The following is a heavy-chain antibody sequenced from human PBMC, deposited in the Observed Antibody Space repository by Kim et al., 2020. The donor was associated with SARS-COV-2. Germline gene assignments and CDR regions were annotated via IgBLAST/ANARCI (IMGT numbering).Heavy chain of an antibody. Sequence: PSLQSRVAISVDTSRNQFSLKLSSVTAADTAVYYCARRFRTYYYDSSGSDWGQGTLVTVSS. V-gene: IGHV4-39*01. D-gene: IGHD3-22*01. J-gene: IGHJ4*02. CDR3: ARRFRTYYYDSSGSD.